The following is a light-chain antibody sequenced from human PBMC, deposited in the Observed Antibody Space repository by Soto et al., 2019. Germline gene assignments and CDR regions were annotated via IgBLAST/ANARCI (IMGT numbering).Light chain of an antibody. V-gene: IGKV3-20*01. Sequence: LTHTPGTLSLAPGERATLSCRASPSVITYSLAWYQEKPGQAPRLLISGASTRATGIPGPPRGSGSGTDFTLTISILEPEDSVVYYCPQYYTSSTWTCTQATKV. J-gene: IGKJ1*01. CDR2: GAS. CDR1: PSVITYS. CDR3: PQYYTSSTWT.